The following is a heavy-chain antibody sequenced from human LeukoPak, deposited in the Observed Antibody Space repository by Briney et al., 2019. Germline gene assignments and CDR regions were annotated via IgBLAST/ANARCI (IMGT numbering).Heavy chain of an antibody. CDR3: AREYTMVPRFDP. V-gene: IGHV3-74*01. J-gene: IGHJ5*02. CDR2: INSDGSST. CDR1: GFTFSSYW. D-gene: IGHD3-10*01. Sequence: GGSLRLSCAASGFTFSSYWMHWVRQAPGKGLVWVSRINSDGSSTSYADSVKGRFTISRDNAKNTLYLQMNSLRAEDTAVYYCAREYTMVPRFDPWGQGTLVTVSS.